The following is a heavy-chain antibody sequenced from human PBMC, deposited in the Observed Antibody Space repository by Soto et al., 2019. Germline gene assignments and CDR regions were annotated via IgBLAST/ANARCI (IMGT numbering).Heavy chain of an antibody. V-gene: IGHV3-15*07. CDR2: IKRKIDGEAT. Sequence: EVQLVESGGGLVKPGGSLRLSCAASGFSFSNAWMNWVRQAPGKGLEWVGRIKRKIDGEATDYAGPVKGRFTVFRDDSKSALYLQMNSLKGDDTAVYYCTTGSVEGVWVQGTTVTVS. CDR3: TTGSVEGV. D-gene: IGHD2-15*01. J-gene: IGHJ6*02. CDR1: GFSFSNAW.